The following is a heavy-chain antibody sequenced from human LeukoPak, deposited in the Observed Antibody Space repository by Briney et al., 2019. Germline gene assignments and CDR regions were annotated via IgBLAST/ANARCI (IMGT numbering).Heavy chain of an antibody. D-gene: IGHD3-10*01. CDR1: GYTFTSYG. CDR2: ISAYNGNT. V-gene: IGHV1-18*01. Sequence: ASVKVSCKASGYTFTSYGISWVRQAPGQGLEWMGWISAYNGNTNYAQKLQGRVAMTTDTSTSTAYMELRSLRSDDTAVYYCARDLMVRGVIITGNWFDPWGQGTLVTVSS. CDR3: ARDLMVRGVIITGNWFDP. J-gene: IGHJ5*02.